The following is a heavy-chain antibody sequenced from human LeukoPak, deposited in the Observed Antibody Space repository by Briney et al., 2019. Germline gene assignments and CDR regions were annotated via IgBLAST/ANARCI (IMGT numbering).Heavy chain of an antibody. V-gene: IGHV3-23*01. CDR3: ARGRSGYGPFDAFDI. D-gene: IGHD3-22*01. J-gene: IGHJ3*02. CDR1: GYTFSSYA. CDR2: IGGSGANT. Sequence: QPGGSLRLSCTASGYTFSSYAMTWVRQAPGEGLEWVSAIGGSGANTYYADSVKGRFAASRDNSKDTLYLQMRSLRAEDTAVYYCARGRSGYGPFDAFDIWGHGTWVTVSS.